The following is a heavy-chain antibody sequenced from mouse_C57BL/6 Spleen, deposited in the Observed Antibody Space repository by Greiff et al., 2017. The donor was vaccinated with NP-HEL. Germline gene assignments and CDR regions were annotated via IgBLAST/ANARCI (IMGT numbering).Heavy chain of an antibody. V-gene: IGHV1-52*01. CDR1: GYTFTSYW. D-gene: IGHD1-1*01. CDR2: IDPSDSET. Sequence: QVQLQQPGAELVRPGSSVKLSCKASGYTFTSYWMHWVKQRPIQGLEWIGNIDPSDSETHYNQKFKDKATLTVDKSSSTAYMQLSSLTSEDSAVYYCARWDYYGSSSFAYWGQGTLVTVSA. CDR3: ARWDYYGSSSFAY. J-gene: IGHJ3*01.